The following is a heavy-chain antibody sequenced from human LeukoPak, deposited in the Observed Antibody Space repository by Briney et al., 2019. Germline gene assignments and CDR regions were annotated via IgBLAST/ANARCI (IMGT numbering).Heavy chain of an antibody. V-gene: IGHV1-69*05. D-gene: IGHD2-2*01. CDR2: IIPIFGTA. Sequence: ASVKVSCKASGGTFSSYAISWVRQAPGQGLEWMGGIIPIFGTANYAQKFQGRVTITTDESTSTAYMELSSLRSEDTAVYYCARSDCSSTSCYEYYYYMDVWGKGTTVTVSS. CDR3: ARSDCSSTSCYEYYYYMDV. CDR1: GGTFSSYA. J-gene: IGHJ6*03.